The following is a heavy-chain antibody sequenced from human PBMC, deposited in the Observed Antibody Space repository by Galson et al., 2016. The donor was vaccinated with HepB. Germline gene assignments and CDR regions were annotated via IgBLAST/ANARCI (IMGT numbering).Heavy chain of an antibody. CDR1: EYSFTSYW. CDR2: IYPGDSDT. J-gene: IGHJ4*02. V-gene: IGHV5-51*01. Sequence: QSGAEVKKPGESLKISCKGSEYSFTSYWIGWVRQMPGKGLEWMGIIYPGDSDTRYNPSFQGQVTISADKSISTAYLQWSSLKASDSATYYCTRRGSWDPLFYCDSWGQGTLGTVSS. D-gene: IGHD2/OR15-2a*01. CDR3: TRRGSWDPLFYCDS.